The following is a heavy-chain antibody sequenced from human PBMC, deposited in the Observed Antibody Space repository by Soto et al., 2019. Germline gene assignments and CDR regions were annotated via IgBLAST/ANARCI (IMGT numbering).Heavy chain of an antibody. CDR1: GGSISSGGYY. CDR2: VYYSGST. CDR3: AGASGSYSIGTLDY. D-gene: IGHD3-10*01. V-gene: IGHV4-31*03. Sequence: QVQLQESGPGLVKPSQTLSLTCPVSGGSISSGGYYWSWIRQHPGKGLEWIGYVYYSGSTYYTPSLKSRVTISIDTSTIQFSLKLSSVTAADTAVYYCAGASGSYSIGTLDYWGQGTLVTVSS. J-gene: IGHJ4*02.